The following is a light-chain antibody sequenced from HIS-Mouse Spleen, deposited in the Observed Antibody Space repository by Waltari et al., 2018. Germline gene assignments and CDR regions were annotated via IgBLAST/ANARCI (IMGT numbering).Light chain of an antibody. Sequence: SYELTQPPSVSVSPGQRARITCSGDALPKTYAYWYQQKSGQAPVLVIYEDSKRPSGIPERFSGSSSGTMATLTISGAQVEDEADYYCYSTDSSGNHRVFGGGTKLTVL. CDR1: ALPKTY. CDR2: EDS. CDR3: YSTDSSGNHRV. J-gene: IGLJ2*01. V-gene: IGLV3-10*01.